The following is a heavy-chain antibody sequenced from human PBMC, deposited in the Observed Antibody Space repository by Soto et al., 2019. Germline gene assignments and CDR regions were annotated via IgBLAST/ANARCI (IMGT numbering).Heavy chain of an antibody. CDR1: GGSFSCYY. V-gene: IGHV4-34*01. CDR3: ARGRGVDFWSGYRPPYYYGMDV. CDR2: INHSGST. D-gene: IGHD3-3*01. Sequence: SETLSLTCAVYGGSFSCYYWSWIRQPPGKGLEWIGEINHSGSTNYNPSLKSRVTISVDTSKNQFSLKLSSVTAADTAVYYCARGRGVDFWSGYRPPYYYGMDVWGQGTTVTVSS. J-gene: IGHJ6*02.